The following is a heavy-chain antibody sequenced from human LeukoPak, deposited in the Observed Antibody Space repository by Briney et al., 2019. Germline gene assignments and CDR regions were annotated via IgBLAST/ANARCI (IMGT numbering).Heavy chain of an antibody. V-gene: IGHV3-7*03. CDR1: GFTFRKYW. Sequence: GGSLRLSCAASGFTFRKYWMAWGRQAPGRGLEWVATIAANGNDKDYEDALQGRFTISRDNTRNSLSLRIDSLRAEDTAQYYCAREVFFQFDNWGQGALVTVSS. J-gene: IGHJ4*02. CDR3: AREVFFQFDN. CDR2: IAANGNDK.